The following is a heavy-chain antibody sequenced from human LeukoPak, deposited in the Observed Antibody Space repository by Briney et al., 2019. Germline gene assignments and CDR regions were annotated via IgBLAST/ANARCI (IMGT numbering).Heavy chain of an antibody. V-gene: IGHV4-59*01. CDR2: VYYSGST. D-gene: IGHD2-21*02. CDR1: GGSISNYF. Sequence: PSETLSLTCTVSGGSISNYFWSWIRQPPGKGLEWIGCVYYSGSTNSNPSLKSRVTISVDTSKKQFSLKLESVTAADTAVYYCARDSGVATAFDYWGQGTLVTVSS. CDR3: ARDSGVATAFDY. J-gene: IGHJ4*02.